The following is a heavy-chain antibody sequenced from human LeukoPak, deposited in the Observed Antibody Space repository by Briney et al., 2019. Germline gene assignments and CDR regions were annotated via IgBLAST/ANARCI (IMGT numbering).Heavy chain of an antibody. CDR2: ISGSGGST. CDR1: GFTFSSSA. Sequence: GGSLRLSCAASGFTFSSSAMSWVRQAPGKGLEWVSAISGSGGSTYYADSVKGRFTISRDNSQNTLYLRMNNLRAEDTAVYYCATWPGAWYGEDSRGQGTLVTVSS. D-gene: IGHD3-10*01. J-gene: IGHJ4*02. V-gene: IGHV3-23*01. CDR3: ATWPGAWYGEDS.